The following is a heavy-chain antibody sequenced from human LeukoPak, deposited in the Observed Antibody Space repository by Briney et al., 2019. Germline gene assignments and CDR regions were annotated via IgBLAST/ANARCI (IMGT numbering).Heavy chain of an antibody. D-gene: IGHD6-19*01. CDR1: GFTFRSYD. V-gene: IGHV3-23*01. Sequence: GGSLRLSCAASGFTFRSYDMSWVRQAPGKGLEWVSYISGSGGNTYYADSVKGRFTISRDNSKNTLYLQMNSLRAEDTAIYYCAKDGKGAPVAGTGYFDYWGQGTLVTVSS. J-gene: IGHJ4*02. CDR2: ISGSGGNT. CDR3: AKDGKGAPVAGTGYFDY.